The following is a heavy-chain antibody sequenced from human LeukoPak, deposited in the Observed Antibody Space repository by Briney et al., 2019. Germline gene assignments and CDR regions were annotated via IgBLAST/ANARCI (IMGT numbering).Heavy chain of an antibody. CDR2: ITWDAADT. Sequence: GGSLRLSCAASGFTFDDYTMHWVRQAPGKGLEWVSLITWDAADTYYADSVKGRFTISRDNSQNSLYLHMNSLRAEDTAVYYCAELGITMIGGVWGKGTTVTISS. V-gene: IGHV3-43*01. CDR3: AELGITMIGGV. D-gene: IGHD3-10*02. J-gene: IGHJ6*04. CDR1: GFTFDDYT.